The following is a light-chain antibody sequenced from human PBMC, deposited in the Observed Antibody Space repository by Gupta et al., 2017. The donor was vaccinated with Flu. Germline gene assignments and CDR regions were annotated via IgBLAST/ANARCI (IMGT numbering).Light chain of an antibody. V-gene: IGLV2-11*01. CDR2: YVN. CDR1: SCDVGGYKY. Sequence: VTISCTGTSCDVGGYKYVSWYHHHTAEAPNLIFYYVNRRRSGVPDRFSGSKYGTTAAITITGLQAEDEADYYCDSLAGTNTIGVFGGGTKLTVL. CDR3: DSLAGTNTIGV. J-gene: IGLJ3*02.